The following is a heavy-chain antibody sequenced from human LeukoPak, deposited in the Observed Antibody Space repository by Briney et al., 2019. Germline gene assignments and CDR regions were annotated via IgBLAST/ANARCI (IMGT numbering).Heavy chain of an antibody. CDR3: ARGGRRLQSLHY. V-gene: IGHV4-34*01. J-gene: IGHJ4*02. CDR2: INHSGST. Sequence: SETLSLTCAVYGGXFSGYYCSWIRQPPGKGLEWIGEINHSGSTNYNPSLKSRVTISVDTSKNQFSLKLSSVTAADTAVYYCARGGRRLQSLHYWGQGTLVTVSS. CDR1: GGXFSGYY. D-gene: IGHD5-24*01.